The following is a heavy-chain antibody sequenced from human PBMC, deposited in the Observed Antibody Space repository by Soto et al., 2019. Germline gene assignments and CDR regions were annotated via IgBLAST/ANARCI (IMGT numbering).Heavy chain of an antibody. J-gene: IGHJ6*02. CDR3: ARGVRRAAAGRIYYYGMDV. D-gene: IGHD6-13*01. Sequence: SETLSLTCTVSGGSISSYYWSWIRQPPGKGLEWIGYIYYSGSTNYNPSLKSRVTISVDTSKNQFSLKLSSVTAADTAVYYCARGVRRAAAGRIYYYGMDVWGQGTTVTVSS. CDR1: GGSISSYY. CDR2: IYYSGST. V-gene: IGHV4-59*01.